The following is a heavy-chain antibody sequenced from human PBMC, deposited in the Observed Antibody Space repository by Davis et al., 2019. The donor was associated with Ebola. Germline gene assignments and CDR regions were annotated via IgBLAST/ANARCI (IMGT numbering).Heavy chain of an antibody. CDR2: ISGSGGST. CDR1: GFTFDDYA. J-gene: IGHJ4*02. CDR3: AKGSVAMALFDY. Sequence: GESLKISCAASGFTFDDYAMSWVRQAPGKGLEWVSVISGSGGSTYYADSVKGRFTISRDNSKNTLYLQMNSLRAEDTAVYYCAKGSVAMALFDYWGQGTLVTVSS. D-gene: IGHD6-19*01. V-gene: IGHV3-23*01.